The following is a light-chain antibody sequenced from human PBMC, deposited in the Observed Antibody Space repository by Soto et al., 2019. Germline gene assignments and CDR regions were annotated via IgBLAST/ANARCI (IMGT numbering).Light chain of an antibody. V-gene: IGKV1-5*01. CDR3: QQYNSYPLT. J-gene: IGKJ4*01. Sequence: IQMTHSPSTLSASVGDRVTITCRSSQSIIIWLAWYQQKPGKAPKLLIYDASSLESGVPSRFSGSGSGTEFTLTISSLQPDDFATYYCQQYNSYPLTFGGGTKVDIK. CDR1: QSIIIW. CDR2: DAS.